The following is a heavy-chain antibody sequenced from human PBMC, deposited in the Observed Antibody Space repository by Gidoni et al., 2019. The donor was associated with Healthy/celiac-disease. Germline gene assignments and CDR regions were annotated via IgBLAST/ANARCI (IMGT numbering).Heavy chain of an antibody. CDR1: GYTFTSYA. CDR3: ARVFLGLRPEIYYAFDI. J-gene: IGHJ3*02. V-gene: IGHV1-3*01. CDR2: INAGNGNT. Sequence: QVQLVQSGAEVKKPGASVKVSCKASGYTFTSYAMHWVRQAPGQRLEWMGWINAGNGNTKYSQKFQGRVTITRDTSASTAYMELSSLRSEDTAVYYCARVFLGLRPEIYYAFDIWGQGTMVTVSS. D-gene: IGHD4-17*01.